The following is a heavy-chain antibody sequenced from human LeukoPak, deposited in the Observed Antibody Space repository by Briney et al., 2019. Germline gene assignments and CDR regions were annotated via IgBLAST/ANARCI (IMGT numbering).Heavy chain of an antibody. V-gene: IGHV4-34*01. J-gene: IGHJ5*02. CDR2: INHSGST. D-gene: IGHD6-13*01. CDR1: GGSFSGYY. Sequence: SETLSLTCAVYGGSFSGYYWSWIRQPPGKGLEWIGEINHSGSTNYNPSLKSRVTISVDTSKNQFPLKLSSVTAADTAVYYCARHGGYSSSWYSWVWFDPWGQGTLVTVSS. CDR3: ARHGGYSSSWYSWVWFDP.